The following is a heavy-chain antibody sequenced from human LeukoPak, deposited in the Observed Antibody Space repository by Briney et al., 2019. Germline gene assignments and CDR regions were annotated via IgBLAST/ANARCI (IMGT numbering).Heavy chain of an antibody. CDR3: AKSEMFCNGGICYPYYYMDV. CDR2: ISSSGSPI. CDR1: GFTLSDYY. D-gene: IGHD2-15*01. Sequence: GGSLTLSCAASGFTLSDYYMSWIRQAPGKGLEWVSYISSSGSPIYYADSVKGRFSLYRDNAKNSRYLQMISLRAEDAAVYYCAKSEMFCNGGICYPYYYMDVWGRGTTVSVSS. J-gene: IGHJ6*03. V-gene: IGHV3-11*01.